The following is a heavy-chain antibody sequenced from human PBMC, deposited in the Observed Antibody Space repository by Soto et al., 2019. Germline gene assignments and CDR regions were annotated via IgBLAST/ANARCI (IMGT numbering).Heavy chain of an antibody. CDR3: ARGSCSSTSCYKEYYFDL. J-gene: IGHJ4*02. V-gene: IGHV1-69*13. Sequence: SVKVSYKASGGTFSGYAISWVRQAPGQGLEWMGEIIPMFGTSNYAQKFQGRVTITADESTSTAYMELSSLRSEDTAVYYCARGSCSSTSCYKEYYFDLWGQGTLVTVSS. D-gene: IGHD2-2*02. CDR1: GGTFSGYA. CDR2: IIPMFGTS.